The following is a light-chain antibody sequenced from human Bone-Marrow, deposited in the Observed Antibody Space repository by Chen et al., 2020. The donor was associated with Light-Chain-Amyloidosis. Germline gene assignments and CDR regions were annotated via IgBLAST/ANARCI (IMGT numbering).Light chain of an antibody. CDR3: QQYNNWPLT. CDR2: CAS. Sequence: VMTQSPVALSVSPGDTATLSCRASQSIRGNLAWYQQRPGQAPRLLIYCASARATGIPARFSGSGFETDFTLTISTIQSEDFAVYYYQQYNNWPLTFGQGTSVDIK. V-gene: IGKV3-15*01. CDR1: QSIRGN. J-gene: IGKJ1*01.